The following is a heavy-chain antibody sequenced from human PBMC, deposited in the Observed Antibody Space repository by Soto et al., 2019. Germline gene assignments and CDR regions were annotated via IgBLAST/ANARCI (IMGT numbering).Heavy chain of an antibody. Sequence: EVQLVESGGGLIQPGGSLRLSCAASGFSVSSNYMSWVRQGPGKGLEWVSVFYTDGSRYYADSVKGRCTMSRDTSKNTLNLQMNSLRAEDTAVYYCTREDYYGSKMHGMDVWGQGTTVTVSS. CDR2: FYTDGSR. CDR3: TREDYYGSKMHGMDV. J-gene: IGHJ6*02. V-gene: IGHV3-53*01. D-gene: IGHD3-22*01. CDR1: GFSVSSNY.